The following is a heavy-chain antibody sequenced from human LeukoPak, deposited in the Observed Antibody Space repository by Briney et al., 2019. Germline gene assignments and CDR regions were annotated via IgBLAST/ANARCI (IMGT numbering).Heavy chain of an antibody. D-gene: IGHD3-10*01. J-gene: IGHJ4*02. CDR2: INSAGTTI. Sequence: PGESLRLSCAASGFSFSSYEMNWVRQPPGKGLQWVSYINSAGTTIYYADSVRGRFTISRDNAKNSLYLQINSLRVEDTALYYCARGTHISVVRGVPDYWGQGTLVTVSS. CDR1: GFSFSSYE. CDR3: ARGTHISVVRGVPDY. V-gene: IGHV3-48*03.